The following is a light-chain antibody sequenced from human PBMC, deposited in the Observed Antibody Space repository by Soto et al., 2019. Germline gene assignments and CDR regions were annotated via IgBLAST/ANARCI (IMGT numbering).Light chain of an antibody. J-gene: IGKJ1*01. CDR2: GAS. Sequence: EIVLTQSPGTLSLSPGERATLSCRASQSVSNNYLAWYQQKPGQAPRLLIYGASSRATGIPDRFSGSGSGTDFTLTISRLEPEDFAVYYCQLYGNSAWTFGQGTKVEIK. V-gene: IGKV3-20*01. CDR1: QSVSNNY. CDR3: QLYGNSAWT.